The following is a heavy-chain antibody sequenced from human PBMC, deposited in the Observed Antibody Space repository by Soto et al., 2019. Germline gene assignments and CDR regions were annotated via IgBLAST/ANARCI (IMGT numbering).Heavy chain of an antibody. CDR3: AIAEYYDILTGPFDY. CDR2: IYYSGNT. CDR1: GGSISSGGYY. Sequence: SETLSLTCTVSGGSISSGGYYWSWIRQHPGKGLEWIGYIYYSGNTYYNPSLKSRVTISVDTSKNQFSLKLSSVTAADTAVYYCAIAEYYDILTGPFDYWGQGTLVTVSS. J-gene: IGHJ4*02. D-gene: IGHD3-9*01. V-gene: IGHV4-31*03.